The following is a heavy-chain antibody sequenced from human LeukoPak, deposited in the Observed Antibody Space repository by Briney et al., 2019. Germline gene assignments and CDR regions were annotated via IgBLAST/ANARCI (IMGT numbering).Heavy chain of an antibody. J-gene: IGHJ4*02. CDR1: GGSISSGDYY. V-gene: IGHV4-30-4*08. CDR2: IYYSGST. D-gene: IGHD2-2*01. Sequence: SETLSLTCTVSGGSISSGDYYWSWIRQPPGKGLEWIGYIYYSGSTYYNPSLKSRVTISVDTSKNQFSLKLSSVTAADTAVYYCARDSAPPPAAPSYFDYWGQGTLVTVSS. CDR3: ARDSAPPPAAPSYFDY.